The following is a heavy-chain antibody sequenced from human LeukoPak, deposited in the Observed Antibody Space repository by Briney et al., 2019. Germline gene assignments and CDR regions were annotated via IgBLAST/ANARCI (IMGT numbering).Heavy chain of an antibody. CDR3: ARVSKYYDFWSGYSIGHYFDY. V-gene: IGHV1-2*02. CDR1: GYSFIDYY. J-gene: IGHJ4*02. Sequence: GTSVKVSCKASGYSFIDYYIHWVRQAPGQGLEWMGWVNPNSGDTNYAQKFQGRVTMTRDTSISTAYMELSRLRSDDTAVYYCARVSKYYDFWSGYSIGHYFDYWGQGSLVTVSS. D-gene: IGHD3-3*01. CDR2: VNPNSGDT.